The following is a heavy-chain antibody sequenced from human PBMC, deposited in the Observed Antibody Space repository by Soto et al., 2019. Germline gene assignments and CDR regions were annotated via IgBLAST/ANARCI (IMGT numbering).Heavy chain of an antibody. CDR3: ASRDPGTSVDY. D-gene: IGHD1-7*01. J-gene: IGHJ4*02. CDR1: GGSFTSNNW. V-gene: IGHV4-4*02. CDR2: IYRTGST. Sequence: SETLSLTCAVSGGSFTSNNWWTWVRQPPGQGLEWIGEIYRTGSTNYNPSLKSRITISLDKSENQFSLKVTSLTAADTAVYYCASRDPGTSVDYWGQGTLVTVSS.